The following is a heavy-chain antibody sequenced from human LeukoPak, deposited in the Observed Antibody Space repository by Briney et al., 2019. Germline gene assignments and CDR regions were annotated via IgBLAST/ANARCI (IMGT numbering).Heavy chain of an antibody. CDR3: ARGRDGYNARLGY. CDR2: IYYSGST. D-gene: IGHD5-24*01. Sequence: SETLSLTCTVSGGSISSSSYYWGWIRQPPGKGLEWIGSIYYSGSTYYNPSLKSRVTISVDTSKNQFSLKLSSVTAADTAVYYCARGRDGYNARLGYWGQGTLVTVSS. CDR1: GGSISSSSYY. V-gene: IGHV4-39*07. J-gene: IGHJ4*02.